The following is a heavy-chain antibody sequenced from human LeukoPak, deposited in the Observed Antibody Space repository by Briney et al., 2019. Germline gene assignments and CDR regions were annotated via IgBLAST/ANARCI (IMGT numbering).Heavy chain of an antibody. Sequence: GESLKISCKGSGYSFTNYWIGWVRQMPGKGLEWMGIIYPGDSDTRYSPSFQGQVTISADKSISTAYLQWSSLKASDTAMYYCARQSDILTRYFDYWGQGTLVTVSS. D-gene: IGHD3-9*01. CDR3: ARQSDILTRYFDY. CDR1: GYSFTNYW. V-gene: IGHV5-51*01. CDR2: IYPGDSDT. J-gene: IGHJ4*02.